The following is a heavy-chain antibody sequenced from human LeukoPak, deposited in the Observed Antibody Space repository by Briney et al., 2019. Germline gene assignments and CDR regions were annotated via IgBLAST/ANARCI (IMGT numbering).Heavy chain of an antibody. Sequence: PGGSLRLSCAASGFTFSSYAMSWVRQAPGKGLEWVSAISGNGGSTYYAGSVKGRFTISRDNSKNTLYLQMNSLRAEDTAVYYCAKSPVYYYDTSGYYYWGQGTLVTVSS. D-gene: IGHD3-22*01. V-gene: IGHV3-23*01. CDR3: AKSPVYYYDTSGYYY. J-gene: IGHJ4*02. CDR1: GFTFSSYA. CDR2: ISGNGGST.